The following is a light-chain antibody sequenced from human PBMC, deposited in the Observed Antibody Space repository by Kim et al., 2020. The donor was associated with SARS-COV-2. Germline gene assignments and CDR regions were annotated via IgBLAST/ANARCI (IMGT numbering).Light chain of an antibody. CDR2: QAS. Sequence: DIQMTQSPSTLSASVGDRVSITCRASQIIETYLAWYQQKPGKAPSLLIYQASSLHIGVPSRFSGSGSGTEFTLTINSLQPDDFATYYYQHYIRFPYAFGQGTKVEI. J-gene: IGKJ2*01. CDR3: QHYIRFPYA. V-gene: IGKV1-5*01. CDR1: QIIETY.